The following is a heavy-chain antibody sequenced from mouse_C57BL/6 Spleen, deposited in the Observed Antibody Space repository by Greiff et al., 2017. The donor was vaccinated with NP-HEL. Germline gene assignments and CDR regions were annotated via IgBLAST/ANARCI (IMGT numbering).Heavy chain of an antibody. J-gene: IGHJ1*03. V-gene: IGHV1-76*01. CDR1: GYTFTDYY. Sequence: QVQLQQSGAELVRPGASVKLSCKASGYTFTDYYINWVKQRPGQGLEWIARIYPGSGNTYYNEKFKGKATLTAEKSSSTAYMQLSSLTSEDSAVYFCARGDYYWYFDVWGTGTTVTVSS. D-gene: IGHD2-4*01. CDR3: ARGDYYWYFDV. CDR2: IYPGSGNT.